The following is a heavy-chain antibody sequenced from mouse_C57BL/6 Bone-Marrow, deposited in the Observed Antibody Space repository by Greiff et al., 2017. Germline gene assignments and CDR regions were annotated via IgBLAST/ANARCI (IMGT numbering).Heavy chain of an antibody. CDR1: GFTFSDYY. Sequence: DVKLVESEGGLVQPGSSMKLSCTASGFTFSDYYMAWVRQVPEKGLEWVANINYDGSSTYYLDSLKSRFIISRDNAKNILYLQMSSLKSEDTATYYCARDDGSLDYWGQGTTLTVSS. CDR2: INYDGSST. CDR3: ARDDGSLDY. D-gene: IGHD1-1*01. V-gene: IGHV5-16*01. J-gene: IGHJ2*01.